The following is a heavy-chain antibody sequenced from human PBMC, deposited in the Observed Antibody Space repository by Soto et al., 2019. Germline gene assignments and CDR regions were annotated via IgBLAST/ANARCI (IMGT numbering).Heavy chain of an antibody. Sequence: ASVKVSCKASGYTFTSYAMHWVRQAPGQRLEWMGWINAGNGNTKYSQKFQGRVTITRDTSASTAYMELSSLRSEDTAVYYCARDVLLWFGELSPQYYFDYWGQGTLVTV. D-gene: IGHD3-10*01. CDR3: ARDVLLWFGELSPQYYFDY. J-gene: IGHJ4*02. V-gene: IGHV1-3*01. CDR2: INAGNGNT. CDR1: GYTFTSYA.